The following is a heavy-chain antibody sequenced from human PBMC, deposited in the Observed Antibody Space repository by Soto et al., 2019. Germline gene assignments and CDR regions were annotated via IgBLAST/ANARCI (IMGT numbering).Heavy chain of an antibody. CDR2: KKQDGSEK. CDR1: GFTFSSYW. D-gene: IGHD3-3*01. J-gene: IGHJ6*02. CDR3: ARDAPGSWSDFWSGYYGGTYYYYGMDV. V-gene: IGHV3-7*01. Sequence: EVQLVESGGGLVQPGGSLRLSCAASGFTFSSYWMSWVRQAPGKGLEWVANKKQDGSEKYYVDSVKGRFTISRDNAKNSLYLQMNSLRAEDTAVYYCARDAPGSWSDFWSGYYGGTYYYYGMDVWGQGTTVTVSS.